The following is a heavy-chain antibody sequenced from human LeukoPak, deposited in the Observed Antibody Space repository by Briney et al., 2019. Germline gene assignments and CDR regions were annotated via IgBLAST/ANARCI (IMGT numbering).Heavy chain of an antibody. D-gene: IGHD5-24*01. V-gene: IGHV1-2*02. CDR2: INPHSGGT. J-gene: IGHJ4*02. Sequence: ASVKVSCKASGYTFIGYYMHWVRQAPGPGLEWMGWINPHSGGTNSEQNFQGRVTMSRDTSISTVYMELSRLRSDDTALYYCAREGVIGDGYNFFDYWGQGTLVTVSS. CDR1: GYTFIGYY. CDR3: AREGVIGDGYNFFDY.